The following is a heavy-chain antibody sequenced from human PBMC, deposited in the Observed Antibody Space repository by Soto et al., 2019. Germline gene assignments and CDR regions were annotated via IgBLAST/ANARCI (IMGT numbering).Heavy chain of an antibody. V-gene: IGHV4-31*03. CDR1: GGSISSGGYY. J-gene: IGHJ5*02. CDR2: IYYSGST. CDR3: AGSMVRGVILGWFDP. D-gene: IGHD3-10*01. Sequence: SETLSLTCTVSGGSISSGGYYWSWIRQHPGKGLEWIGYIYYSGSTYYNPSLKSRVTISVDTSKNQFSLKLSSVTAADTAVYYCAGSMVRGVILGWFDPWGQGTLVTVSS.